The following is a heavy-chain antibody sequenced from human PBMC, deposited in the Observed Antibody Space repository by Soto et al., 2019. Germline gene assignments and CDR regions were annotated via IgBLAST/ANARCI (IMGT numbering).Heavy chain of an antibody. CDR2: ISYDGSNK. J-gene: IGHJ4*02. CDR3: AKDESPVKVLNTLLDY. CDR1: GFTFSSYG. D-gene: IGHD4-4*01. V-gene: IGHV3-30*18. Sequence: QVQLVESGGGVVQPGRSLRLSCAASGFTFSSYGMHWVRQAPGKGLEWVAVISYDGSNKYYADSVKGRFTISRDNSKNTLYLQMNRLRAEDTAVYYCAKDESPVKVLNTLLDYWGQGTLVTVSS.